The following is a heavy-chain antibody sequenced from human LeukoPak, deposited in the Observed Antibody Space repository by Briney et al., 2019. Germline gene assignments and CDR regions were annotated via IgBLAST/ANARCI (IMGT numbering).Heavy chain of an antibody. CDR1: GGSINNDDYS. V-gene: IGHV4-30-4*07. Sequence: SQTLSLTCAVSGGSINNDDYSWSWIRQPPGKGLEWIGYVYYSGNTYYNPSLKGRVTISVDTSKNHPSLTLTSVTAAHTAVYYCARSVMDSSDFYYFDYWGQGTLVTVSS. CDR2: VYYSGNT. D-gene: IGHD3-22*01. J-gene: IGHJ4*02. CDR3: ARSVMDSSDFYYFDY.